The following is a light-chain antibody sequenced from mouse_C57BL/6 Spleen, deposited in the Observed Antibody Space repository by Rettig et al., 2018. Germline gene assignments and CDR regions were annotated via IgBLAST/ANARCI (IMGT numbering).Light chain of an antibody. CDR2: DTS. Sequence: QIVLTQSPAIMSASPGEKVTMTCSASSSVSYMFWYQQKPGSSPRLLIYDTSNLASGVPIRFSGSGSGTSYSLTISRVEAEDAATYYCQQWSSFPFTFGSGTKFEIK. J-gene: IGKJ4*01. CDR1: SSVSY. V-gene: IGKV4-55*01. CDR3: QQWSSFPFT.